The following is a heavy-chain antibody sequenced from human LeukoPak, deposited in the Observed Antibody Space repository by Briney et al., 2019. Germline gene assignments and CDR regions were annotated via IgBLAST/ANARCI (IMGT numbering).Heavy chain of an antibody. CDR3: ARRGMITFGGVIADDYDY. J-gene: IGHJ4*02. CDR2: IYYSGST. V-gene: IGHV4-39*01. D-gene: IGHD3-16*02. CDR1: GGSISSSSYY. Sequence: SETLSLTCTVSGGSISSSSYYWGWIRQPPGKGLEWIGSIYYSGSTYYNPSLKSRVTISVDTSKNQFSLKLSSVTAADTAVYYCARRGMITFGGVIADDYDYWGQGTLVTVSS.